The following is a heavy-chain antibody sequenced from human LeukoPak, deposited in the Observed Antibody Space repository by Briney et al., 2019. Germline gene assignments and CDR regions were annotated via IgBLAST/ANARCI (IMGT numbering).Heavy chain of an antibody. D-gene: IGHD6-19*01. CDR1: GFTFSNYG. Sequence: GESLRLSCIASGFTFSNYGMSWVRQAPGKGLEWVSGISGSGANTYYADPVKGRFTISRDNSKYTLSLQMSSLGVEDTAVYYCAKDRQYSSGWYVNWGQGTLVTVSS. V-gene: IGHV3-23*01. CDR3: AKDRQYSSGWYVN. J-gene: IGHJ4*02. CDR2: ISGSGANT.